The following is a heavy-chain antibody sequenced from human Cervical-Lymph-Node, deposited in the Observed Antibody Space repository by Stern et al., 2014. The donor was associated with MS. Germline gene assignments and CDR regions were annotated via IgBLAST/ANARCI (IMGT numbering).Heavy chain of an antibody. V-gene: IGHV1-69*06. CDR3: ARTVSTWHGDLMGAAPSGYYYGMDV. D-gene: IGHD2-2*01. Sequence: QVQLVQSGAEVKKPGSSVKVSCMASGGTFSRNAISWVRQAPGQGLEWVGGIITVLLTTKYAETVQGSVIITADRSTSTVYMELTSLRSEDTAVYYCARTVSTWHGDLMGAAPSGYYYGMDVWGQGTTVTVSS. J-gene: IGHJ6*02. CDR1: GGTFSRNA. CDR2: IITVLLTT.